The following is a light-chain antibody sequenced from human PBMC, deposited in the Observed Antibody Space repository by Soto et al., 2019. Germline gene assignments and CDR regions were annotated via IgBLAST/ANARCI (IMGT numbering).Light chain of an antibody. Sequence: EIVMTLSPATLSVSTGERTTLSCRASQSVRSYLAWYQQKPGQAPRLLIYDVFTRATGIPARFSGSGSGTDFTLTITSLEPEDFAVYSCQQRSDWPITFGQGTRLEIK. J-gene: IGKJ5*01. CDR1: QSVRSY. CDR2: DVF. CDR3: QQRSDWPIT. V-gene: IGKV3-11*01.